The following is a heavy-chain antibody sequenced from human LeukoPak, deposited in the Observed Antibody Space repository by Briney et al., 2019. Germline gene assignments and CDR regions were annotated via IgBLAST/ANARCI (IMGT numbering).Heavy chain of an antibody. CDR1: GYTFTSYY. J-gene: IGHJ4*02. V-gene: IGHV1-46*01. CDR2: INPSGGST. Sequence: ASVKVSCKAAGYTFTSYYMHWVRQAPGQGLEWMGIINPSGGSTSYAQKFQGRVTMTRDTSTSTVYMELSSLGSEDTAVYYCARDQVGATGDYWGQGTLVTVSS. CDR3: ARDQVGATGDY. D-gene: IGHD1-26*01.